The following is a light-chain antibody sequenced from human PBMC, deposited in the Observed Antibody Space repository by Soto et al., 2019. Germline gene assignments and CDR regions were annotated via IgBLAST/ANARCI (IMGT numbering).Light chain of an antibody. J-gene: IGLJ2*01. V-gene: IGLV2-14*03. Sequence: QSALTQPASVSGSPRQSITISCTGTSSDVGGYNYVSWYQQHPGKAPKLMIYDVATRPSGVSYRFSGSKSGNTASLTISGLQAEYEADYYCSSYTSRSVVVFGGGTKLTVL. CDR3: SSYTSRSVVV. CDR1: SSDVGGYNY. CDR2: DVA.